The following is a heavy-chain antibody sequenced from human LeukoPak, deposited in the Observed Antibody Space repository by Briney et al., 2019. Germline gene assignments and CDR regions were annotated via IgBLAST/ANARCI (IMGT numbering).Heavy chain of an antibody. V-gene: IGHV1-2*02. D-gene: IGHD4-17*01. CDR3: ARGIWSTTVTAYYLDY. CDR1: GYTFTGYY. Sequence: ASVKVSFKASGYTFTGYYMHLVRQAPGHGLEWMGWMNPNSGGTNYAQKFQGRVTMTRDTSAGIAYMELSSLTSDDMSVYYCARGIWSTTVTAYYLDYWGQGTLVTVSS. CDR2: MNPNSGGT. J-gene: IGHJ4*02.